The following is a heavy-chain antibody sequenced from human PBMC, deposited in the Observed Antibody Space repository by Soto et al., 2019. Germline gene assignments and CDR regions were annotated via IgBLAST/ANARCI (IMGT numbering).Heavy chain of an antibody. Sequence: EVQLVESGGCLVRPGGPLRLSCAAVAFTFSRYSINRSSQAPGKGLEWASSISSTTNYIYYADFMKGRFTVSRDNAKNSVYLDMNSLSAEDTAVYYCARESEDLTSNFDYWGQGTLVTVSS. V-gene: IGHV3-21*01. CDR2: ISSTTNYI. CDR1: AFTFSRYS. J-gene: IGHJ4*02. CDR3: ARESEDLTSNFDY.